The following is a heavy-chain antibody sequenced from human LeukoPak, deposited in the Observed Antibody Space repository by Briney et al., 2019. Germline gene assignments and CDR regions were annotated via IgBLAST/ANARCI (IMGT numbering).Heavy chain of an antibody. CDR1: GFTFSNAW. D-gene: IGHD6-19*01. Sequence: GGSLRLSCAASGFTFSNAWMNWVRQAPGKGLEWVGRIKSKADGGTTDYAAPVKGRFTISRDDSKNTLYLQMNSLKTEDTAVYYCTTDDSSGWYPSYYFDYWGQGTLVTVSS. CDR3: TTDDSSGWYPSYYFDY. V-gene: IGHV3-15*07. CDR2: IKSKADGGTT. J-gene: IGHJ4*02.